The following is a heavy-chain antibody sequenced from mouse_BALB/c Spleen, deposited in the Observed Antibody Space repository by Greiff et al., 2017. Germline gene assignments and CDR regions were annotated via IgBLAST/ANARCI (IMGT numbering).Heavy chain of an antibody. V-gene: IGHV5-4*02. CDR2: ISDGGSYT. CDR3: ARDGGDYGFDY. J-gene: IGHJ2*01. D-gene: IGHD2-4*01. CDR1: GFTFSDYY. Sequence: EVKLVESGGGLVKPGGSLKLSCAASGFTFSDYYMYWVRQTPEKRLEWVATISDGGSYTYYPDSVKGRFTISRDNAKNNLYLQMSSLKSEDTAMYYCARDGGDYGFDYWGQGTTLTVSS.